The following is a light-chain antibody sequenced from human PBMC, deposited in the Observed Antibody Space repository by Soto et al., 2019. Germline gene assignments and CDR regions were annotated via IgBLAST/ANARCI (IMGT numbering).Light chain of an antibody. Sequence: QSVLTQPPSASGTPGQRVTISCSGSNSNVGSNTVDWYQQLPGTAPKLLIYHNNQRPSGVPDRLSGSKSGTSASLAISGLQSEDEADYYCAAWDDSLKAVVFGGGTKLTVL. CDR2: HNN. V-gene: IGLV1-44*01. J-gene: IGLJ2*01. CDR1: NSNVGSNT. CDR3: AAWDDSLKAVV.